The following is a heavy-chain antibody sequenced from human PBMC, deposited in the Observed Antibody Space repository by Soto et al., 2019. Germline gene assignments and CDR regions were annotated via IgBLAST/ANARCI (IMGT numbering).Heavy chain of an antibody. CDR1: GFTFSSYS. CDR3: ARCGGIAAAGTLNY. CDR2: ISSSSSYI. D-gene: IGHD6-13*01. Sequence: VQLVESGGGLVKPGGSLRLSCAASGFTFSSYSMNWVRQAPGKGLEWVSSISSSSSYIYYADSVKGRFTISRDNAKNSLYLQMNSLRAEDTAVYYCARCGGIAAAGTLNYWGQGTLVTVSS. V-gene: IGHV3-21*01. J-gene: IGHJ4*02.